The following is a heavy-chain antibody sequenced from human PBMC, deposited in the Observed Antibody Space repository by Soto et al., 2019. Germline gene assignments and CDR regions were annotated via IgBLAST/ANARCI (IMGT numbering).Heavy chain of an antibody. CDR3: ARYLSTVTTLDY. CDR2: INHSGST. D-gene: IGHD4-17*01. CDR1: GGSFIGYY. V-gene: IGHV4-34*01. J-gene: IGHJ4*02. Sequence: SETLSLTCAVYGGSFIGYYWSWIRQPPGKGLEWIGEINHSGSTNYNPSLKSRVTISVDTSKNQFSLELSSVTAADTAVYYCARYLSTVTTLDYWGQGTLVTVSS.